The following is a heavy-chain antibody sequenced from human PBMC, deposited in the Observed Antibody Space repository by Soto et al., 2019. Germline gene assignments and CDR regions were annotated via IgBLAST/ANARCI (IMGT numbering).Heavy chain of an antibody. CDR1: GFTFSGSA. CDR3: RMDLEYFDY. Sequence: GGSLRLSCAASGFTFSGSAMHWVRQASGKGLEWVGRIRSKANSYATAYAASVKGRFTISRDDSKNTAYLQMNSLKTEDTAGYYCRMDLEYFDYWGQGALVTVSS. J-gene: IGHJ4*02. CDR2: IRSKANSYAT. D-gene: IGHD5-12*01. V-gene: IGHV3-73*01.